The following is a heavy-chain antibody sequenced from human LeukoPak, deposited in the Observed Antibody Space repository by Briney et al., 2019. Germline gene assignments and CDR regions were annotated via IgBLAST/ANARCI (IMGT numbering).Heavy chain of an antibody. CDR2: AGWAGGTT. V-gene: IGHV3-43*01. Sequence: PGGSLRLFCATSGFNFDRYTIHWVRQAPGKGLEWVSLAGWAGGTTYYSDSVRGRFTISRDSGKNSVYLQMNSLTTDDTAFYFCAKELDTMFFDYWGQGALVTVSS. D-gene: IGHD5-18*01. CDR1: GFNFDRYT. CDR3: AKELDTMFFDY. J-gene: IGHJ4*02.